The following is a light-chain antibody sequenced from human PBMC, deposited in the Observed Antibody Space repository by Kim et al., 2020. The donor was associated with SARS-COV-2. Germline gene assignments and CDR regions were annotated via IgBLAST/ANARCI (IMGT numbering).Light chain of an antibody. CDR2: QDN. V-gene: IGLV3-1*01. CDR1: ELGDRF. CDR3: QAWDSSTSLV. Sequence: VSPGQTASVTCSGDELGDRFASWYQQKPGQSPVLVIYQDNKRPSGIPERFSGSNSGNTATLTISGAQAMDEADYYCQAWDSSTSLVFGTGTKVTVL. J-gene: IGLJ1*01.